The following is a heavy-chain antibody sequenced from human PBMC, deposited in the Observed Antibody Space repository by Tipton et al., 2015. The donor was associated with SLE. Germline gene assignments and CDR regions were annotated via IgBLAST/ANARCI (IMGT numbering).Heavy chain of an antibody. V-gene: IGHV4-59*01. Sequence: LSLTCTVSGGSISSYYWSWIRQPPGKGLEWIGYIYYSGSTNYNPSLKSRVTISVDTSKNQFSLKLSSVTAADTAVYYCARGNHDDMDVWGKGTTVTVSS. CDR1: GGSISSYY. CDR3: ARGNHDDMDV. D-gene: IGHD1-14*01. J-gene: IGHJ6*03. CDR2: IYYSGST.